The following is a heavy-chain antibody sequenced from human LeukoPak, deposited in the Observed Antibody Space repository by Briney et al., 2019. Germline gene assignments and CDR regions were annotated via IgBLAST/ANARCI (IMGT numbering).Heavy chain of an antibody. Sequence: SETLSLTCTVSGGSISSSSYYWGWIRQPPGKGLEWIGSIYYSGSTYYNPSLKSRVTISVDTSKNQFSLKLSSVTAADTAVYYCARGPTYYYGSGSYFKNWFDPWGQGTLVTVSS. CDR3: ARGPTYYYGSGSYFKNWFDP. CDR2: IYYSGST. V-gene: IGHV4-39*07. CDR1: GGSISSSSYY. J-gene: IGHJ5*02. D-gene: IGHD3-10*01.